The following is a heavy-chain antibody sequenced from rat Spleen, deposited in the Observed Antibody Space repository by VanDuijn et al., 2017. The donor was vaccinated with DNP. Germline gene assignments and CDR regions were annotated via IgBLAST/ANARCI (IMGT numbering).Heavy chain of an antibody. V-gene: IGHV5-31*01. CDR2: ISFSSSYI. J-gene: IGHJ2*01. D-gene: IGHD3-8*01. CDR3: TSNPHIRTAAPFDY. Sequence: EVQLVESGGGSVQPGKSLKLSCLASGFSFSNHGMNWIRQAPGKGLEWIASISFSSSYIYYSDSVKGRFSISRDNAKSTLYLQVNSLRSEDTATYYCTSNPHIRTAAPFDYWGQGVMVTVSS. CDR1: GFSFSNHG.